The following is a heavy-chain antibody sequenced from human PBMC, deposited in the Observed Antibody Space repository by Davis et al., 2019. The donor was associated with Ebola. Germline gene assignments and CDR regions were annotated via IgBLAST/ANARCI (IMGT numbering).Heavy chain of an antibody. CDR2: ISSTSYFI. D-gene: IGHD3-22*01. Sequence: GESLNISCAASGFAFSTYSVNWVRQAPGKGLEWVSSISSTSYFIYYADSLKGRFTISRDNAKNSLYLQMNSLRAEDTAVYYCARGGLYDSSGYSHAAFDVWGRGTMVTVSS. V-gene: IGHV3-21*01. CDR1: GFAFSTYS. CDR3: ARGGLYDSSGYSHAAFDV. J-gene: IGHJ3*01.